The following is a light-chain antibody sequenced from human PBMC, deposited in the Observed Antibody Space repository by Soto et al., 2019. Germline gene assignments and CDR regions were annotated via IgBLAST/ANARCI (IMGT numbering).Light chain of an antibody. CDR2: GAS. CDR3: QQYGSSPPAT. Sequence: EIVLTQSPGTLSLSPGERATLSCRASQSVSSSYLAWYQQKPGQAPRLLIYGASSRATGIPDRFSGSGSGTDFTLTISRLEPEDFAVYYCQQYGSSPPATFGQGTRWISN. V-gene: IGKV3-20*01. CDR1: QSVSSSY. J-gene: IGKJ1*01.